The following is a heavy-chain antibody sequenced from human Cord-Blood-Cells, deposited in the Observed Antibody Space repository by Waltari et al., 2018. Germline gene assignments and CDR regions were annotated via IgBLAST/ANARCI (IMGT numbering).Heavy chain of an antibody. CDR3: AREEILEWLFDY. J-gene: IGHJ4*02. CDR2: IKQDGRWK. CDR1: GFTFSSYW. D-gene: IGHD3-3*01. Sequence: EVQLVESGGGLVQPGGSLRLPCAASGFTFSSYWMSWVRQAPGKGLEWVANIKQDGRWKYLGESVKGRFTNSRDNAKNALYLQMNSLRAEDTAVYYCAREEILEWLFDYWGQGTLVTVSS. V-gene: IGHV3-7*01.